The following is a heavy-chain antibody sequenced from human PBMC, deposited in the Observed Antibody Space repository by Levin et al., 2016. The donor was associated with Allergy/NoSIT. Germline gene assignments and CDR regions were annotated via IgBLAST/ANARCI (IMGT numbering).Heavy chain of an antibody. CDR1: GYSFTSYW. J-gene: IGHJ4*02. V-gene: IGHV5-10-1*01. CDR3: ARGRHYSIAENDY. D-gene: IGHD6-6*01. CDR2: IDPSDSYT. Sequence: GESLKISCKGSGYSFTSYWISWVRQMPGKGLEWMGRIDPSDSYTNYSPSFQGHVTISADKSISTAYLQWSSLKASDTAMYYCARGRHYSIAENDYWGQGTLVTVSS.